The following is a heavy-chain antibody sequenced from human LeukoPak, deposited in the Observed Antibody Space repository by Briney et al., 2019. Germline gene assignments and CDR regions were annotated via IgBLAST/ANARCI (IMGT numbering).Heavy chain of an antibody. CDR2: IYYSGST. CDR1: GGSISSYY. CDR3: ARRLVNYDILTGFDY. V-gene: IGHV4-59*08. J-gene: IGHJ4*02. D-gene: IGHD3-9*01. Sequence: SETLSLTCTVSGGSISSYYWSWIRQPPGKGLEWIGYIYYSGSTNYNPSLKSRVTISVDTSKNQFSLKLSSVTAADTAVYYCARRLVNYDILTGFDYWGQGTLVTVSS.